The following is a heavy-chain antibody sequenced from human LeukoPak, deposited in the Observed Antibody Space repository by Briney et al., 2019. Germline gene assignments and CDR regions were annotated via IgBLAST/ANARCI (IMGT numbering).Heavy chain of an antibody. V-gene: IGHV1-46*01. CDR3: AREWDIVAPTTNLTDY. Sequence: ASVKVSCKASGYTFTSYYMHWVRQAPGQGLEWMGIINPSGGSTSYAQEFQGRVTMTRDTSTSTVYMELSSLRSEDTAVYYCAREWDIVAPTTNLTDYWGQGTLVTVSS. D-gene: IGHD5-12*01. CDR1: GYTFTSYY. CDR2: INPSGGST. J-gene: IGHJ4*02.